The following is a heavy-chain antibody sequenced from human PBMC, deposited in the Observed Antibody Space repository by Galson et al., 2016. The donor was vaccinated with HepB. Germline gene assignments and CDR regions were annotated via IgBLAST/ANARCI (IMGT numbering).Heavy chain of an antibody. CDR1: AFTFSSYP. J-gene: IGHJ4*02. Sequence: SLRLSCAGSAFTFSSYPMSWVRQAPGKGLEWVSAISGSGDITYYADSVKGRFTIPRDNSKSTVYLQMNSLRAEDTAVYYCAKDRWELLRGFDYWGQGTLVTVSP. D-gene: IGHD1-26*01. CDR2: ISGSGDIT. CDR3: AKDRWELLRGFDY. V-gene: IGHV3-23*01.